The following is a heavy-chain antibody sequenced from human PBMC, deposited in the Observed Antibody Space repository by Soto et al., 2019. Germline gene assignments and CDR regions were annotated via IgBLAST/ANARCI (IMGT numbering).Heavy chain of an antibody. CDR2: IYTSGST. Sequence: SETLSLTCTVSGGSISSYYCSCVRQPAVKGLEWIGRIYTSGSTNYNPSLKSRVTMSVDTSKNQFSLKLSSVTAADTAVYYCARFLRTSLGMDVWGQGTTVTVSS. CDR1: GGSISSYY. D-gene: IGHD1-1*01. CDR3: ARFLRTSLGMDV. J-gene: IGHJ6*02. V-gene: IGHV4-4*07.